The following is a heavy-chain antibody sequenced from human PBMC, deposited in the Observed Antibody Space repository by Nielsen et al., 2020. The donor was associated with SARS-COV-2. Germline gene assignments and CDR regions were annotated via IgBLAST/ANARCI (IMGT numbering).Heavy chain of an antibody. CDR1: GFTFSSYG. V-gene: IGHV3-33*01. Sequence: GGSLRLSCAASGFTFSSYGMHWVRQAPGKGLEWVAVIWYDGSNKYYADSVKGRFTISRDNSKNTLYLQMNSLRAEDTAVYYCAREMATIRDAFDIWGQGTMVTVSS. CDR2: IWYDGSNK. J-gene: IGHJ3*02. CDR3: AREMATIRDAFDI. D-gene: IGHD5-24*01.